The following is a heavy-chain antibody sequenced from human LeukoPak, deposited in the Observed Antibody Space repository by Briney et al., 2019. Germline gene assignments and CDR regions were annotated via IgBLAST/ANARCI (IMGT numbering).Heavy chain of an antibody. J-gene: IGHJ5*02. Sequence: AASVKVSCKASGYTFTGYYMHWVRQAPGQGLEWMGWINPNSGGTNYAQKFQGRVTMTRDTSTSTVYMELSSLRSEDTAVYYCASSIAAAGPFDPWGQGTLVTVSS. V-gene: IGHV1-2*02. CDR1: GYTFTGYY. CDR3: ASSIAAAGPFDP. D-gene: IGHD6-13*01. CDR2: INPNSGGT.